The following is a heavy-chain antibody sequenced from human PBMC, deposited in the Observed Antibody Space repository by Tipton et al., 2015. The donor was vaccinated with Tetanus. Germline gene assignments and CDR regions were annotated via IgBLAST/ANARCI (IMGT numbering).Heavy chain of an antibody. J-gene: IGHJ4*02. CDR2: IYTGGSA. Sequence: SLRLSCAASGVTVSGNYMSWVRQAPGEGLEWVSVIYTGGSADYTDSVKGRFTISRDNSNNSLSLQMNSLRIDDTAVYYCAFRTNWRFSRGFDCWGQGILVTVSS. V-gene: IGHV3-53*01. CDR1: GVTVSGNY. D-gene: IGHD1-20*01. CDR3: AFRTNWRFSRGFDC.